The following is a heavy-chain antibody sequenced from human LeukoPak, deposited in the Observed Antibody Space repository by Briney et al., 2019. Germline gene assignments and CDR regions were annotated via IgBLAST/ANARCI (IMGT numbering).Heavy chain of an antibody. D-gene: IGHD3-22*01. CDR3: ASGDLYDSSGYRYTGKDAFDI. J-gene: IGHJ3*02. CDR2: INPNSGGT. CDR1: GYTFTDYY. V-gene: IGHV1-2*02. Sequence: GASVTVSYKASGYTFTDYYMHWVRQAPGQGREWMGWINPNSGGTNYAQKFQGRVTMTRGTSISTAYMELSRLRSDDTAVYYCASGDLYDSSGYRYTGKDAFDIWGQGTMVTVSS.